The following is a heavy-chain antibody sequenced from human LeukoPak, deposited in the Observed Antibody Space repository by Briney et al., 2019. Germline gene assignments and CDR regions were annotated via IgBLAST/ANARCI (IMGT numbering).Heavy chain of an antibody. J-gene: IGHJ3*02. Sequence: GGSLRLSCAASGFTFSSCGMHWVRQAPGKGLEWVAVISYDGSNKYYADSVKGRFTISRDKSKNTLFLEMNSLRAEDTAVYYCAKALTSGWYLDAFNIWGQGTMVTVSS. CDR2: ISYDGSNK. V-gene: IGHV3-30*18. CDR3: AKALTSGWYLDAFNI. D-gene: IGHD6-19*01. CDR1: GFTFSSCG.